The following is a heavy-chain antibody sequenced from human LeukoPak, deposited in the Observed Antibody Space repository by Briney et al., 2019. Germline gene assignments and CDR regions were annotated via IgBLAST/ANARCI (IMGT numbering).Heavy chain of an antibody. J-gene: IGHJ6*03. Sequence: PSETLSLTCTVSNDSMINYYWSWIRQSPGKGLEWIGYIYYSGSTKNPSLKSRVTILLDMSKNQFSVKLSSVSAADTAVYYCARGYYFMDVWGKGTRVTVSS. CDR1: NDSMINYY. CDR2: IYYSGST. V-gene: IGHV4-59*08. CDR3: ARGYYFMDV.